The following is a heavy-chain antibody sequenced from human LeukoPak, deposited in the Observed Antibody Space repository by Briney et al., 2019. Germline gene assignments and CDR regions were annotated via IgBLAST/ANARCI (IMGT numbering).Heavy chain of an antibody. CDR1: GGSISSSSYY. D-gene: IGHD6-6*01. Sequence: SETLSLTCTVSGGSISSSSYYWGWIRQPPGKGLEWIGSFYYSGSTYYNPSLKSRVTISVDTSKNQFSLKLSSVTAADTAVYYCAREYSSSAGAFDYWGQGTLITVSS. CDR3: AREYSSSAGAFDY. J-gene: IGHJ4*02. V-gene: IGHV4-39*02. CDR2: FYYSGST.